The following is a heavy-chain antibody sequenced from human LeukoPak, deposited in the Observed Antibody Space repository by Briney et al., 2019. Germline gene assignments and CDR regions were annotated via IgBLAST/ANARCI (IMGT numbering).Heavy chain of an antibody. Sequence: SETLSLTCTVSGGSISSYYWSWVRQPAGKGLEWIWRIYTSGSTNYNPSLKSRVTVSVDTSKNHFSLKLSSVTAADTAVYYCARLPIVVVPSTSFDIWGQGTMVTVSS. CDR1: GGSISSYY. CDR3: ARLPIVVVPSTSFDI. D-gene: IGHD2-2*01. V-gene: IGHV4-4*07. J-gene: IGHJ3*02. CDR2: IYTSGST.